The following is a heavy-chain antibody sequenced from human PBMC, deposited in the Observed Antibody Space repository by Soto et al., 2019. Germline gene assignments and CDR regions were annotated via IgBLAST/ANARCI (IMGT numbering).Heavy chain of an antibody. CDR3: AKRSSSSTFDY. CDR1: GFTFSSYA. V-gene: IGHV3-23*01. CDR2: ISGSDDST. Sequence: EVQLLESGXXLVXXXXSLRLSCAASGFTFSSYAMSWVRQAPGKGLEWVSVISGSDDSTYYADSVKGRFTISRDNSKNTLYLQMNSLRAEDTAVYYCAKRSSSSTFDYWGQGTLVTVSS. J-gene: IGHJ4*02. D-gene: IGHD6-6*01.